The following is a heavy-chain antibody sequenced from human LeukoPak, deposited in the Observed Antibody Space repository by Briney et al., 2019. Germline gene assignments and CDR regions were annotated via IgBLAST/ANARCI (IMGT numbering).Heavy chain of an antibody. CDR2: IYTSGST. V-gene: IGHV4-4*07. Sequence: PSETLSLTCTVSGGSISSYYWSWIRQPAGKGLEWIGRIYTSGSTNYNPSLKSRVTMSVDTSKNQFSLKLSSVTAADTAVYYCAREGEIQLWFHLSPEPYFDYWGQGTLVTVSS. J-gene: IGHJ4*02. CDR1: GGSISSYY. D-gene: IGHD5-18*01. CDR3: AREGEIQLWFHLSPEPYFDY.